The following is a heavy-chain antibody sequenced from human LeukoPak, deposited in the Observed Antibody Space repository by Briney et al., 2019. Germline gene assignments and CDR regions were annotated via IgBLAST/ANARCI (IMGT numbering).Heavy chain of an antibody. CDR1: GFTFSSYW. V-gene: IGHV3-74*01. CDR2: INSDGSST. CDR3: ARGVVVPAAMFRGMGFDP. J-gene: IGHJ5*02. Sequence: EGSLRLSCAASGFTFSSYWMHWVRQAPGKGLVWVSRINSDGSSTSYADSVKGRFTISRDNAKNTLYLQMNSLRAEDTAVYYCARGVVVPAAMFRGMGFDPWGQGTLVTVSS. D-gene: IGHD2-2*01.